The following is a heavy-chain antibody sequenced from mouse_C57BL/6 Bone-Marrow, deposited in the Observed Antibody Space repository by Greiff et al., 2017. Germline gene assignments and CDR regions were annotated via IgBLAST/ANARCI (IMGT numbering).Heavy chain of an antibody. CDR1: GYAFTNYL. CDR2: INPGSGGT. J-gene: IGHJ3*01. V-gene: IGHV1-54*01. Sequence: QVQLQQSGAELVRPGTSVKVSCKASGYAFTNYLIEWVKQRPGQGLEWIGVINPGSGGTNYNEKFKGKATLTADKSSSTAYMQLSSLTSEDSAVYFCAGGVAFWGQGTLVTLSA. CDR3: AGGVAF.